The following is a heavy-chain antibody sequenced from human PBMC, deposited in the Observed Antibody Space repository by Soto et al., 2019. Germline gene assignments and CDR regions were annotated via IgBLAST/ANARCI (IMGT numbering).Heavy chain of an antibody. Sequence: EVQLVESGGVLVQPGESLRLSCAASAFTFSTFSMNWVRQSPGKGLEWVSYISSSTSTIYYADSVKGRFTISRDNAKNSLYPQMNSLRAEDTAVYYCARDRYGDYLIDIWGQGTMVTVFS. CDR2: ISSSTSTI. D-gene: IGHD4-17*01. CDR3: ARDRYGDYLIDI. CDR1: AFTFSTFS. V-gene: IGHV3-48*01. J-gene: IGHJ3*02.